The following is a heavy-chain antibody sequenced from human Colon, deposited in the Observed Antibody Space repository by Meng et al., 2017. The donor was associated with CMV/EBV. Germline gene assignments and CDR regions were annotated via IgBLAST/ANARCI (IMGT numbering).Heavy chain of an antibody. J-gene: IGHJ5*01. CDR2: IYCDGSA. D-gene: IGHD1-7*01. CDR3: TGTIGLLYAIDS. CDR1: GGSIISAGYF. Sequence: CSASGGSIISAGYFWQCIRQPPGKGLEWSGFIYCDGSAYSNSFLKSLVIFSLDTSKTHFSLKLASVTAAATAVYYCTGTIGLLYAIDSWGQGTLVTVSS. V-gene: IGHV4-30-4*01.